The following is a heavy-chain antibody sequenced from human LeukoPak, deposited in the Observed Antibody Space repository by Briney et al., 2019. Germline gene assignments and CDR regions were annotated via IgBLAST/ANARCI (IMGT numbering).Heavy chain of an antibody. D-gene: IGHD3-3*01. CDR3: ARDSMSFWSALGYYYGMDV. J-gene: IGHJ6*02. V-gene: IGHV1-46*01. CDR2: IDPSGGST. CDR1: GYTFTGYH. Sequence: ASVKVSCKASGYTFTGYHMHWVRQAPGQGLEWMGIIDPSGGSTSYAQKFQGRVTMTRDTSTSTVYMELSSLRSEDTAVYYCARDSMSFWSALGYYYGMDVWGQGTTVTVSS.